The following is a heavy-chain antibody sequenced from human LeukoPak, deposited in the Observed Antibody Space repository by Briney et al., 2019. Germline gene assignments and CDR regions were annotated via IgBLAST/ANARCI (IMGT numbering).Heavy chain of an antibody. CDR1: GFTVSGSY. J-gene: IGHJ4*02. D-gene: IGHD6-19*01. Sequence: GGSLRLSCAASGFTVSGSYMSWVRQAPKKGLEWVSVLYSAGYTYYADSVKGRFIISRDNSKNTLYLQMNTLRVEDTAVYYCAREAVTGPSRFLDCWGQGTLVTVFS. V-gene: IGHV3-66*01. CDR2: LYSAGYT. CDR3: AREAVTGPSRFLDC.